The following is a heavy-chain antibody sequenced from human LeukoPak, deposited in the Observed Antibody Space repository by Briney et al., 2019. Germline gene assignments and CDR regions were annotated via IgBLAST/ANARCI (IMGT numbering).Heavy chain of an antibody. J-gene: IGHJ4*02. D-gene: IGHD2-2*01. Sequence: GGSLRLSCAASGFTFSSYAMSWVRQAPGKGLEWVSATSGSGGGTYYADSVKGRFTISRDNSKNTLYLQMNSLRAEDTAVYYCAQDFKSDSTPTLLPVYWGQGTLVTVSS. CDR1: GFTFSSYA. CDR2: TSGSGGGT. CDR3: AQDFKSDSTPTLLPVY. V-gene: IGHV3-23*01.